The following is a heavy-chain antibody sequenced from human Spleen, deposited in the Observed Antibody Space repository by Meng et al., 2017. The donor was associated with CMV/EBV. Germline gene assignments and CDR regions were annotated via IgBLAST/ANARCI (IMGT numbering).Heavy chain of an antibody. CDR1: GFTFSSHV. V-gene: IGHV3-30*04. D-gene: IGHD3-10*01. CDR2: ISYDGSNK. Sequence: GESLKISCAASGFTFSSHVMHWVRQAPGKGLEWVAVISYDGSNKYYADSVKGRFTISRDNSKNTLYLQMNSLRVEDTAEYYCARVDSSTYYGSGTYYPPPDWFDPWGQGTLVTVSS. CDR3: ARVDSSTYYGSGTYYPPPDWFDP. J-gene: IGHJ5*02.